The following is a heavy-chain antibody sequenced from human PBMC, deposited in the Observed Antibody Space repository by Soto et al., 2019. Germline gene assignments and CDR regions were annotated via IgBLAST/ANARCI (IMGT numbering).Heavy chain of an antibody. CDR2: IYHTGST. Sequence: PSETLSLTCAVSGGSIDSSNWWSWVRQPPGKGLEWIGEIYHTGSTNYKPSLKSRVTISVDKSKNQFSLKLNSVTAADTAVYYCARDPSRGLPDYWGQGTLVTVSS. CDR3: ARDPSRGLPDY. CDR1: GGSIDSSNW. J-gene: IGHJ4*02. D-gene: IGHD3-10*01. V-gene: IGHV4-4*02.